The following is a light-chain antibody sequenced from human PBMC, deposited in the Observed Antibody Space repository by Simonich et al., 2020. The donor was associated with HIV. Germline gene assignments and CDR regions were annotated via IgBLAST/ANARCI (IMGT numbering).Light chain of an antibody. CDR3: QAWDSSFWV. Sequence: SYELTQPPSVSVSPGQTASITCSGDKLGDKYACWYQQKPGQSPVLVIYQDSKRPSGIPERFSGSNSGNTATLTISGTQAMDEADYYCQAWDSSFWVFAGGTKLTVL. J-gene: IGLJ3*02. V-gene: IGLV3-1*01. CDR2: QDS. CDR1: KLGDKY.